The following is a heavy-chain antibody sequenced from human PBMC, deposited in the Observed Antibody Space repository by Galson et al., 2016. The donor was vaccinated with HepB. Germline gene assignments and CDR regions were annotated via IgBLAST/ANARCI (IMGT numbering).Heavy chain of an antibody. D-gene: IGHD5-24*01. J-gene: IGHJ3*02. V-gene: IGHV1-69*13. Sequence: SVKVSCKASGGTFSTYTINWVRQAPGQGLEWMGGIIPMFGTTNHAHKFQDRVTITADESTSTAYMERSSLRSEDTAVYYCAREIRLQDNEGFDMWGQGTMVTVSS. CDR1: GGTFSTYT. CDR3: AREIRLQDNEGFDM. CDR2: IIPMFGTT.